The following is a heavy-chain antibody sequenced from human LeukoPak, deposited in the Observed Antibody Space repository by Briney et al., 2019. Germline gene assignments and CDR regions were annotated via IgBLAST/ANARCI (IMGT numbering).Heavy chain of an antibody. CDR2: ISGSGAST. Sequence: GGSLRLSCATSGFTFSSYAMSWVRQAPGKGLEWVSGISGSGASTYYEDSVRGRFTISRDNSKNTLYLQMNSLRVEDTAVYYCAKQRSEVPVAAANYWGQGSLVTVSS. CDR3: AKQRSEVPVAAANY. CDR1: GFTFSSYA. D-gene: IGHD2-2*01. V-gene: IGHV3-23*01. J-gene: IGHJ4*02.